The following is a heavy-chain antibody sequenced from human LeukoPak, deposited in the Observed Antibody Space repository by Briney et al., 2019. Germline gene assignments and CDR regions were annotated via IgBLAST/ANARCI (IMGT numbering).Heavy chain of an antibody. CDR2: IYTSGST. V-gene: IGHV4-61*02. CDR3: ARGGGYTIFGVVSDY. CDR1: GGSISSGSYY. J-gene: IGHJ4*02. D-gene: IGHD3-3*01. Sequence: PSETLSLTCTVSGGSISSGSYYWSWIRQPAGKGLEWIGRIYTSGSTNYNPSLKSRVTMSVDTSKNQFSLKLSSVTAADTAVYYCARGGGYTIFGVVSDYWGQGTLVTVSS.